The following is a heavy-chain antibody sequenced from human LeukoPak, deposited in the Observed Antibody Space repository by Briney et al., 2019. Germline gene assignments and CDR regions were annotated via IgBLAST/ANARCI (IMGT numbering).Heavy chain of an antibody. V-gene: IGHV7-4-1*02. CDR3: AREGYCSSTSCYIGFDP. CDR2: INTNTGNP. Sequence: ASVKVSCKASGYTFTSYAMDWVRQATGQGLEWMGWINTNTGNPTYAQGFTGRFVFSLDTSVSTAYLQISSLKAEDTAVYYCAREGYCSSTSCYIGFDPWGQGTLVTVSS. CDR1: GYTFTSYA. J-gene: IGHJ5*02. D-gene: IGHD2-2*02.